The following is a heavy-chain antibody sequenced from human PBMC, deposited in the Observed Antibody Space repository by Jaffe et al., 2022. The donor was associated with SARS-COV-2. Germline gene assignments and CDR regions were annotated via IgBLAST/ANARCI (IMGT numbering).Heavy chain of an antibody. J-gene: IGHJ6*02. CDR2: ISAYNGHT. V-gene: IGHV1-18*01. CDR3: AREVGYTYALFFHRMDV. Sequence: QVQLVQSGTEVKKPGASVKVSCKASGYTFTNNGVAWVRQAPGQGLEWMGWISAYNGHTNYAQKFQGRVALTTDTSTNTAYMELRSLRSDDTAVYYCAREVGYTYALFFHRMDVWGQGTTVTVSS. D-gene: IGHD5-18*01. CDR1: GYTFTNNG.